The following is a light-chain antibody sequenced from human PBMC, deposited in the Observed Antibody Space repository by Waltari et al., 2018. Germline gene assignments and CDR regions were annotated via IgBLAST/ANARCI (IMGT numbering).Light chain of an antibody. CDR2: DDS. J-gene: IGLJ2*01. Sequence: SYVLTQPPSASVAPGKTARISCGGNNVGSKSVHWYQQKPGQAPLLVVYDDSARPSGIPDRFPASNSGNTTTLTISRVEHGDEADYYCQVWDTSSDRVVFGGGTKLTVL. V-gene: IGLV3-21*03. CDR3: QVWDTSSDRVV. CDR1: NVGSKS.